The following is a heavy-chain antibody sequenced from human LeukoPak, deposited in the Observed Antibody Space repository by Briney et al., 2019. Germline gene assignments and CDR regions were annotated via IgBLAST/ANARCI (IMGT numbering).Heavy chain of an antibody. V-gene: IGHV4-34*01. J-gene: IGHJ4*02. D-gene: IGHD3-10*01. CDR2: INHSGST. Sequence: PSETLSLTCAVYGGSFSGYYWSWLRQPPGKGLEWIGEINHSGSTNYNPSLKSRVTISVDTSKNQFSLKLSSVTAADTAVYYCASVNRKITMVRGAVGYYFDYWGQGTLVTVSS. CDR1: GGSFSGYY. CDR3: ASVNRKITMVRGAVGYYFDY.